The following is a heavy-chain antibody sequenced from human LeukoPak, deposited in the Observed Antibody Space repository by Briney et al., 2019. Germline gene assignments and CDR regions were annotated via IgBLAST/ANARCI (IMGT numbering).Heavy chain of an antibody. CDR3: AKPGANFDSSGYYLPFAY. D-gene: IGHD3-22*01. Sequence: GESLKISCKASGYSFTSYWIGWVRQMPGKGRECMGIIYPGDSDTRYSPSFQGQVPISADKSISTTYLHWSSLQASDTAMYSCAKPGANFDSSGYYLPFAYWGQGTLVTVSS. V-gene: IGHV5-51*01. J-gene: IGHJ4*02. CDR2: IYPGDSDT. CDR1: GYSFTSYW.